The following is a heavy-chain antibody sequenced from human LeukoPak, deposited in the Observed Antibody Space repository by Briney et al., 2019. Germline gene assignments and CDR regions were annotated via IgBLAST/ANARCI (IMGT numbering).Heavy chain of an antibody. J-gene: IGHJ4*03. D-gene: IGHD1-1*01. CDR2: INHSGDT. CDR1: GGSFSGYY. CDR3: ARGPTISETGYFDY. Sequence: SETLSLTSAVSGGSFSGYYWSWVRQSPRRGLGWIGEINHSGDTNYNSSVKSRVTISVDTSKNQFSLNVRSLTAADTAVYYCARGPTISETGYFDYWGQGTLVTVSS. V-gene: IGHV4-34*01.